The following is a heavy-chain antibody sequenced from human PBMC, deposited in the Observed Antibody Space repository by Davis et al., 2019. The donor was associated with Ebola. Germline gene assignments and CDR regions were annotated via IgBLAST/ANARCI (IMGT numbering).Heavy chain of an antibody. CDR2: IYYSGST. Sequence: PSETLSLTCAVYGGSFSGYYWSWIRQPPGKGLEWIGYIYYSGSTNYNPSLKSRVTISVDTSKNQFSLKLSSVTAADTAVYYCARDRGTLTGYYGMDVWGQGTTVTVSS. CDR3: ARDRGTLTGYYGMDV. CDR1: GGSFSGYY. D-gene: IGHD3-9*01. V-gene: IGHV4-59*01. J-gene: IGHJ6*02.